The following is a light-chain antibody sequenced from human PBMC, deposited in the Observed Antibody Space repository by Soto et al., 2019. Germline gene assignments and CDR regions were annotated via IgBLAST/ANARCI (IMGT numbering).Light chain of an antibody. J-gene: IGKJ2*01. V-gene: IGKV3-15*01. Sequence: EILMTQSQATLSFSPGERATLSCRASQRISSNVAWYQQKPGQAPRLLIYGASTRATGVPARFSGGGSGTEFTLTMSSLQSEDFGVNFCQQYKDWPPHTFGQGTNLQI. CDR3: QQYKDWPPHT. CDR1: QRISSN. CDR2: GAS.